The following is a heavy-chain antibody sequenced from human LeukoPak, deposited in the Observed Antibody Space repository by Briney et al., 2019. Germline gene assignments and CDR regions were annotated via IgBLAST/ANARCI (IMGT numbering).Heavy chain of an antibody. CDR2: ISASGSAT. CDR3: ARDVDTAMADY. Sequence: GGSLRLSCAASGFIFSNYGMNWVRQAPGKGLEWVAAISASGSATSYADSVRGRFTISRDNSKNTLYLQMNSLRAEDTAVYYCARDVDTAMADYWGQGTLVTVSS. J-gene: IGHJ4*02. CDR1: GFIFSNYG. V-gene: IGHV3-23*01. D-gene: IGHD5-18*01.